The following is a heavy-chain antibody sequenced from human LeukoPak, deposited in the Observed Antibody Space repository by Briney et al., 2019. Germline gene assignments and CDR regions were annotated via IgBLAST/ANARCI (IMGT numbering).Heavy chain of an antibody. CDR1: GFTFSSYS. Sequence: GGSLRLSCAASGFTFSSYSMNWVRQAPGKGLEWVSSIGSSSSYIYYADSVKGRFTISRDNAKNSLYLQMNSLRAEDTAVYYCARDREYYDFWSGYYTSEDYGMDVWGQGTTVTVSS. CDR2: IGSSSSYI. CDR3: ARDREYYDFWSGYYTSEDYGMDV. D-gene: IGHD3-3*01. V-gene: IGHV3-21*01. J-gene: IGHJ6*02.